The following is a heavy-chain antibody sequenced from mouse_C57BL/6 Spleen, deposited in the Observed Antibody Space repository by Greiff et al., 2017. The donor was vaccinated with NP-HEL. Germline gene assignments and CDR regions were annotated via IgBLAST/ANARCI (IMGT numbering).Heavy chain of an antibody. CDR2: IYPGSGST. CDR1: GYTFTSYW. J-gene: IGHJ2*01. Sequence: QVQLQQSGAELVKPGASVKMSCKASGYTFTSYWITWVKQRPGQGLEWIGDIYPGSGSTNYNEKFKSKATLTVDTSSSTAYMQLSSLTSEDSAVYYCANHYGSRRYYLDYWGQGTTLTVSS. V-gene: IGHV1-55*01. D-gene: IGHD1-1*01. CDR3: ANHYGSRRYYLDY.